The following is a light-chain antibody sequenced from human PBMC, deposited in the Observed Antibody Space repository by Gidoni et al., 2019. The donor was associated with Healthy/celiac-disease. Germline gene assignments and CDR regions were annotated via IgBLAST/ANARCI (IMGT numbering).Light chain of an antibody. J-gene: IGKJ4*02. CDR2: DAA. CDR1: QSVSSY. CDR3: QQRSNWLART. V-gene: IGKV3-11*01. Sequence: EIVLTQSPATLSLPPGERATLSCRASQSVSSYLDWYQQKPSQAPRLLIYDAANRATGSPARFSGSGSGTDVTITISSLEQEDFAVDYCQQRSNWLARTFGGGTKVEIK.